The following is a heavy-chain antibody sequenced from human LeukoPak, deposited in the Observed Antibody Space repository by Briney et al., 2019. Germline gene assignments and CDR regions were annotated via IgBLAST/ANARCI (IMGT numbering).Heavy chain of an antibody. D-gene: IGHD6-19*01. CDR2: IYYSGST. CDR1: GGSISSYY. V-gene: IGHV4-59*01. J-gene: IGHJ4*02. CDR3: ARTDSSGWYGNDY. Sequence: PSETLSLTCTVSGGSISSYYWSWIRQPPGKGLEWIGYIYYSGSTNYNPSLKSRVTISVDTSKNQFSLKLSPVTAADTAVYYCARTDSSGWYGNDYWGQGTLVTVSS.